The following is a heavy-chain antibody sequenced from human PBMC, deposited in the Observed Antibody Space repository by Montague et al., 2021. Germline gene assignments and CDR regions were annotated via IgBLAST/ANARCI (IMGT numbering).Heavy chain of an antibody. Sequence: TLSLTCSVSGGSISSGGFYWSWIRQHPGKGPEWIGSIYDSGSTNYNPSPKIRLTLSRYTSKNQVSLRLTSVTAAETAVYYCARSGGYCSGGRCDTFDYGGQGKRATVSP. CDR2: IYDSGST. V-gene: IGHV4-31*03. D-gene: IGHD2-15*01. CDR1: GGSISSGGFY. J-gene: IGHJ4*02. CDR3: ARSGGYCSGGRCDTFDY.